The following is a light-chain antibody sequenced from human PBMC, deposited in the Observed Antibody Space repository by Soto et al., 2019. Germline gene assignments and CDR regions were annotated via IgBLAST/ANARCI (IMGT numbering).Light chain of an antibody. CDR1: QSVGSY. Sequence: EIVLTQSPATLSLSPGERATLSCRASQSVGSYLAWYQQKPGQAPRPLIYGASKRAPGVSARFSGSGSGTDFTLTISSLEPEDFAVYHCLQRSIGFTFGPGTKGDIK. CDR2: GAS. V-gene: IGKV3-11*01. J-gene: IGKJ3*01. CDR3: LQRSIGFT.